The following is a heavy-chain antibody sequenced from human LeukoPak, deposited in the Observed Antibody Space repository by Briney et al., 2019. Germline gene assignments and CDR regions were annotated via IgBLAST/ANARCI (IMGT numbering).Heavy chain of an antibody. V-gene: IGHV4-31*03. J-gene: IGHJ6*02. CDR1: GGSISSGGYY. CDR2: IYYSGST. CDR3: ARGGYSYGYYYYGMDV. D-gene: IGHD5-18*01. Sequence: SETLSLTCTDSGGSISSGGYYWSWIRQHPGKGLEWIGYIYYSGSTYYNPSLKSRVTISVDTSKNQFSLKLSSVTAADTAVYYCARGGYSYGYYYYGMDVWGQGTTVTVSS.